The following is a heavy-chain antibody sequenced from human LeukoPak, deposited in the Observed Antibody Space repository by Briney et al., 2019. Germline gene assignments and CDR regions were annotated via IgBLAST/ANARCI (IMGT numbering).Heavy chain of an antibody. V-gene: IGHV3-21*01. Sequence: GGPLRLSCAASGFTLRSYSVNGLRGAPEKGLEGVSSISSSSRYLYYAASVKGRFTISRDNAKNSLYLQMNSLRAEDPAVYSCARAVIAVAGRCFDYWRQGPLVTVPS. CDR2: ISSSSRYL. D-gene: IGHD6-19*01. CDR3: ARAVIAVAGRCFDY. J-gene: IGHJ4*02. CDR1: GFTLRSYS.